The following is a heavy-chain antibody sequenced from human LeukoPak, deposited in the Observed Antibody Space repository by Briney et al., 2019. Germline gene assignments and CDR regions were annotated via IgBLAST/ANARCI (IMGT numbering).Heavy chain of an antibody. Sequence: SQTLSLTCAIFGDSVSSNSAAWNWIRQSPSRGLEWLVRTYYRSKWFSAYAVSVKSRIIINPDTSKNRFSLQLNSVTPEDTAVYYCARGPAVLDPWGQGTLVTVSS. D-gene: IGHD2-2*01. CDR2: TYYRSKWFS. J-gene: IGHJ5*02. V-gene: IGHV6-1*01. CDR1: GDSVSSNSAA. CDR3: ARGPAVLDP.